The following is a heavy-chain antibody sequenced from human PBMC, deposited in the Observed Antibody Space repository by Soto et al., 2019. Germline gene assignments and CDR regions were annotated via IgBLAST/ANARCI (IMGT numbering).Heavy chain of an antibody. CDR1: GFTFSSYG. CDR3: ARDKYYYDSSGPQNYYYYGMDV. J-gene: IGHJ6*02. V-gene: IGHV3-33*01. D-gene: IGHD3-22*01. Sequence: GGSLRLSCAASGFTFSSYGMHWVRQAPGKGLEWVAVIWYDGSNKYYADSVKGRFTVSRDNSKNTLYLQMNSLRAEDTAVYYCARDKYYYDSSGPQNYYYYGMDVWGQGTTVTVSS. CDR2: IWYDGSNK.